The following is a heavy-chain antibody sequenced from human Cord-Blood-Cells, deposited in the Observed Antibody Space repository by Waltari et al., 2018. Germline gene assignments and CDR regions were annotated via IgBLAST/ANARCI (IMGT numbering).Heavy chain of an antibody. J-gene: IGHJ6*02. CDR2: INHSGST. CDR3: AREVRIAAAGSYYYYGMDV. D-gene: IGHD6-13*01. CDR1: GGSFSGYY. V-gene: IGHV4-34*01. Sequence: QVQLQQWGAGLLKPSETLSLTCAVYGGSFSGYYWSWIRQPPGKGLEWIGEINHSGSTNYNPSLKSRVTISVDTSKNQFSLKLSSVTAADTAVYYCAREVRIAAAGSYYYYGMDVWGQGP.